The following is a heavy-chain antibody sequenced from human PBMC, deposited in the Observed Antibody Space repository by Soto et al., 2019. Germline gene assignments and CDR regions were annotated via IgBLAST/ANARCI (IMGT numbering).Heavy chain of an antibody. J-gene: IGHJ4*02. CDR3: AHLSAYSRGWYGWYY. D-gene: IGHD6-19*01. CDR2: IYWDDDK. V-gene: IGHV2-5*02. Sequence: QITLKESGPTLVKPTQTLTLTCTFSGFSLSTSGVGVGWIRQPPGKALEWLARIYWDDDKRYSPSLKSRLTITKDTSKNQVVLTMTNMDPVDTATYYCAHLSAYSRGWYGWYYWGQGTLVTVSS. CDR1: GFSLSTSGVG.